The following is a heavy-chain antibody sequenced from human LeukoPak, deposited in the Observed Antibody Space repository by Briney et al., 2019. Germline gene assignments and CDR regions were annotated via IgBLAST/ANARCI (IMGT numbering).Heavy chain of an antibody. Sequence: PGGSLRLSCAASGFTFSSYSMNWVRQAPGKGLEWVSSISSSSSYIYYADSVKGRFTISRDNAKNSLYLQMNSLRAEDTAVYYCARGNQAYDLWSGYSQYFGYWGQGTLVTVSS. J-gene: IGHJ4*02. CDR1: GFTFSSYS. CDR2: ISSSSSYI. D-gene: IGHD3-3*01. CDR3: ARGNQAYDLWSGYSQYFGY. V-gene: IGHV3-21*01.